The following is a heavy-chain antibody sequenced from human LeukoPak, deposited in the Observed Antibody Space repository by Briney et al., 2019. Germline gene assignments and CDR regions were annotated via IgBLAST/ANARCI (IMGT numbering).Heavy chain of an antibody. CDR3: ARDGLWIQNAFDI. D-gene: IGHD5-18*01. CDR2: IYRSGST. J-gene: IGHJ3*02. V-gene: IGHV4-39*07. Sequence: SETLSLTRTVSGGSISNSSYFWGWIRQPPGRGLEWIGSIYRSGSTYYNSSLKSRVTISVDTSKNQFSLKLSSVTAADTAVYYCARDGLWIQNAFDIWGQGTLVTVSS. CDR1: GGSISNSSYF.